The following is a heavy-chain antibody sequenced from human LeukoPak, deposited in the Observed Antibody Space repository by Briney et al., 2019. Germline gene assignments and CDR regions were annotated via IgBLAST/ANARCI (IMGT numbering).Heavy chain of an antibody. CDR3: AELGITMIGGV. D-gene: IGHD3-10*02. CDR1: GFTFSSYS. V-gene: IGHV3-48*04. J-gene: IGHJ6*04. Sequence: GGSLRLSCAAYGFTFSSYSMNWVRQAPGKGLEWVSYISSSGSTIYYADSVKGRFTISRDNAKNSLYLQMNSLRAEDTAVYYCAELGITMIGGVWGKGTTVTISS. CDR2: ISSSGSTI.